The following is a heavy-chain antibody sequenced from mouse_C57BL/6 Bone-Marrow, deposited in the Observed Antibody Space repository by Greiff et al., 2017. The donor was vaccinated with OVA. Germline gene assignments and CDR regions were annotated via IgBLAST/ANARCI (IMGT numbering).Heavy chain of an antibody. CDR1: GFNIKDDY. J-gene: IGHJ2*01. Sequence: VQLQQSGAELVRPGASVKLSCKASGFNIKDDYMHWVKQRPEQGLEWIGWIDPENGDTEYASKFQGKATITADTSSNTAYLQLSSLTSEDTAVYYCTTWGAEGFDYWGQGTTLTVSS. CDR2: IDPENGDT. CDR3: TTWGAEGFDY. V-gene: IGHV14-4*01.